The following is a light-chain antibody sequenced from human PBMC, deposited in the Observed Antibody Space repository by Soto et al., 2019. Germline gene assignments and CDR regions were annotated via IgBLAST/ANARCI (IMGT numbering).Light chain of an antibody. CDR1: SSDVGGYNY. CDR2: EVS. Sequence: QSPLTQPASVSGSPGQSITISCTGTSSDVGGYNYVSWYQQHPGKAPKLMIYEVSNRPSGVSNRFSGSKSGNTASLTISGLQAEDEADYYYSSYTSSSTRVFGGGTKLTVL. J-gene: IGLJ3*02. CDR3: SSYTSSSTRV. V-gene: IGLV2-14*01.